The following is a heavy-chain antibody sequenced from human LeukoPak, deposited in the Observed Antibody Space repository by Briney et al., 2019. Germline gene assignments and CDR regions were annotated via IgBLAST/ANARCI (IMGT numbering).Heavy chain of an antibody. CDR2: INHSGST. V-gene: IGHV4-34*01. CDR3: ARRYGYFDY. D-gene: IGHD3-10*01. CDR1: GGSFSGYY. J-gene: IGHJ4*02. Sequence: PSETLSVTCAVYGGSFSGYYWSWLRQPPGNGLEWIGEINHSGSTNYNPSLKSRVTISVDTSKNQFSLKLSSVTAADTAVYYCARRYGYFDYWGQGTLVTVSS.